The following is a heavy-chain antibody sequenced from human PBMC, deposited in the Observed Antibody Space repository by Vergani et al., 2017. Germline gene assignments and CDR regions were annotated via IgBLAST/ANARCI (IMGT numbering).Heavy chain of an antibody. Sequence: VQLVESGGGVVQPGRSLRLSCAASGFTFSSYAMHWVRQAPGKGLEWVAVISYDGSNKYYADSVKGRFTISRDNSKNTLYLQMNSLRAEDTAVYYCARAILVVPSHFDYWGQGTLVTVSS. CDR1: GFTFSSYA. J-gene: IGHJ4*02. CDR3: ARAILVVPSHFDY. V-gene: IGHV3-30-3*01. D-gene: IGHD2-2*01. CDR2: ISYDGSNK.